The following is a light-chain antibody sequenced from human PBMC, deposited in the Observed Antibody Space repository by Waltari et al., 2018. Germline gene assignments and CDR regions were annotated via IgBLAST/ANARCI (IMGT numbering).Light chain of an antibody. CDR1: SSDVGAYVY. Sequence: QSALTQPASVSGSPGQSIAIPCTGTSSDVGAYVYVSWYQQHPGKAPKLIIFDVNYRPSGVSNRFSSSKSGNTASLTISGLQPEDEADYYCSSYLSTNTEVFGGGTKVTVL. V-gene: IGLV2-14*03. J-gene: IGLJ2*01. CDR2: DVN. CDR3: SSYLSTNTEV.